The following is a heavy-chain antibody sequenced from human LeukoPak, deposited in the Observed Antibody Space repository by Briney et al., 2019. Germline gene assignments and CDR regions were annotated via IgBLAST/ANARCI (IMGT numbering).Heavy chain of an antibody. V-gene: IGHV4-31*03. CDR1: GGSISSGGYY. Sequence: SETLSLTCTVSGGSISSGGYYWSWIRQHPGKGLEWIGYIYYSGSTYYNPSLKSRVTISVDTSKNQFSLKLSSVTAADTAVYYCARSRSYGSGSMFDPWGQGTLVTVSS. D-gene: IGHD3-10*01. J-gene: IGHJ5*02. CDR3: ARSRSYGSGSMFDP. CDR2: IYYSGST.